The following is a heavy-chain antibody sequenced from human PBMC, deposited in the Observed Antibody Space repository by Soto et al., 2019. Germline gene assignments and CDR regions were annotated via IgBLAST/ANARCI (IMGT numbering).Heavy chain of an antibody. CDR1: GYTLTELS. D-gene: IGHD6-19*01. Sequence: QVQLVQSGAEVKKPGASVKVSCKVSGYTLTELSMHWVRQAPGKGLEWMGGFDPEDGETIYAQKFQGRVTMTEDTSTDTANRKLSRLRSEDTDVYYCATDRIAVGGTVWFDPWGQGTLVTVSS. CDR3: ATDRIAVGGTVWFDP. V-gene: IGHV1-24*01. J-gene: IGHJ5*02. CDR2: FDPEDGET.